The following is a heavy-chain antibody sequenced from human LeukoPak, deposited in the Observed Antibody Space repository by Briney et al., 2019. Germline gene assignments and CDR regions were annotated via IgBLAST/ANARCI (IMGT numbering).Heavy chain of an antibody. J-gene: IGHJ6*03. Sequence: GESLKISCKGSGYNFASCWIGWVRQMPGKGLEWMGIIFPDDSDTRYSPSFQGQVTISADKSINTAYLQWSSLKASDTAMYYCARGGGGRYCSSTSCYEGYYMDVWGKGTTVTVSS. CDR1: GYNFASCW. CDR2: IFPDDSDT. CDR3: ARGGGGRYCSSTSCYEGYYMDV. D-gene: IGHD2-2*01. V-gene: IGHV5-51*01.